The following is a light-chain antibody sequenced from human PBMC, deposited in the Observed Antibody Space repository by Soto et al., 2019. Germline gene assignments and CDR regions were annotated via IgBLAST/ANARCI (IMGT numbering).Light chain of an antibody. CDR1: SSDIGGYNF. CDR3: SSFRSGTTL. V-gene: IGLV2-14*01. CDR2: EVS. J-gene: IGLJ1*01. Sequence: QPALTQPASVSGSPGQSITISCTGTSSDIGGYNFVSWYHQHPGKAPKLMIYEVSNRPSGVSDRFSGSKSGNTASLTISGLQAEDEADYYCSSFRSGTTLFGTGTKV.